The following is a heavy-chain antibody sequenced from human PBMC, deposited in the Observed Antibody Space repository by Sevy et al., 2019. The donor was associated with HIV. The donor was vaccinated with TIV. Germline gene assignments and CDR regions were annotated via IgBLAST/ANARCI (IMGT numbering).Heavy chain of an antibody. CDR1: GYSFTTYW. V-gene: IGHV5-51*01. J-gene: IGHJ3*02. CDR2: IYPGDSDT. Sequence: GESLKISCTGSGYSFTTYWIGWVRQMPGKGLEWMGIIYPGDSDTRYSPSFQGQVTIPADKYTSTAYLQWSSLKASDTAIYHCARPRIVGASNDAFDIWGQGTVVTVSS. CDR3: ARPRIVGASNDAFDI. D-gene: IGHD1-26*01.